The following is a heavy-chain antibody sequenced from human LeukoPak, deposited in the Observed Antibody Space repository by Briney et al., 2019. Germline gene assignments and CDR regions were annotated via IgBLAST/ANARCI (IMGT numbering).Heavy chain of an antibody. CDR1: GGSISSYY. D-gene: IGHD6-6*01. V-gene: IGHV4-59*01. Sequence: SETLSLTCTVSGGSISSYYWSWIRQPPGKGLEWIGYIYYSGSTNYNPSLKSRVTITVDTSKNQFSLKLSSVTAADTAVYYCAGSGLYSSSSSDYWGQGTLVTVSS. CDR3: AGSGLYSSSSSDY. J-gene: IGHJ4*02. CDR2: IYYSGST.